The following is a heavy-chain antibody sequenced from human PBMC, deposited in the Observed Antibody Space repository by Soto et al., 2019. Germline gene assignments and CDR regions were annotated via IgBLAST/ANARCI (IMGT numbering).Heavy chain of an antibody. D-gene: IGHD3-3*01. V-gene: IGHV4-34*01. CDR3: VRGQPHRITIFEVVIRSYDYGMDV. Sequence: QVQLQLLGAGLLKPSETLSLTCAVYGGSFTGYYWTWIRQTPGKGLEWIGEINYRGSTYYNPSLESRITMAVDTSKNQFSLKLSSVTAADTAVYFCVRGQPHRITIFEVVIRSYDYGMDVWGQGTTVTVSS. CDR2: INYRGST. CDR1: GGSFTGYY. J-gene: IGHJ6*02.